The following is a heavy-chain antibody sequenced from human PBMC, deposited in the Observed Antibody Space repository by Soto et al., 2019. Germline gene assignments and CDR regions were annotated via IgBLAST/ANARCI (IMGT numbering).Heavy chain of an antibody. V-gene: IGHV1-18*01. CDR1: GYTFTRYG. CDR3: AMVDVYVTPSPQDV. D-gene: IGHD3-16*01. Sequence: QVQLVQSGAEVKHPGASVKVSCKASGYTFTRYGIGWARQAPGQGLEWMGWINPYNGNTNYAKNVQGRVTLTTDTPTSKAYMELRRLRSNHTAIYYCAMVDVYVTPSPQDVWGQGTTVIVSS. J-gene: IGHJ6*02. CDR2: INPYNGNT.